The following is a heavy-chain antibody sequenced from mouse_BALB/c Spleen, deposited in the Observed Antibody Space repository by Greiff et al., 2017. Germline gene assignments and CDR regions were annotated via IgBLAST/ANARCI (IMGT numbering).Heavy chain of an antibody. J-gene: IGHJ4*01. D-gene: IGHD1-1*01. V-gene: IGHV5-4*02. CDR1: GFTFSDYY. Sequence: DVKLVESGGGLVQPGGSLKLSCAASGFTFSDYYMYWVRQTPEKRLEWVATISDGGSYTYYPDSVKGRFTISRDNAKNNLYLQMSSLKSEDTAMYYCARDQGYYGYAMDYWGQGTSVTVSS. CDR3: ARDQGYYGYAMDY. CDR2: ISDGGSYT.